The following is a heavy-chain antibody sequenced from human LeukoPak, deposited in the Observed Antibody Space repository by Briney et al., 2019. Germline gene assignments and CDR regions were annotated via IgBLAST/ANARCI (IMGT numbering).Heavy chain of an antibody. J-gene: IGHJ4*02. CDR1: GGTFSSYA. CDR3: ARKDGDYADDYYFDY. Sequence: ASVKVSCKASGGTFSSYAISWVRQAPGQGLEWMGGIIPIFGTANHAQKFQGRVTITADESTSTAYMELSSLRSEDTAVYYCARKDGDYADDYYFDYWGQGTLVTVSS. CDR2: IIPIFGTA. D-gene: IGHD4-17*01. V-gene: IGHV1-69*13.